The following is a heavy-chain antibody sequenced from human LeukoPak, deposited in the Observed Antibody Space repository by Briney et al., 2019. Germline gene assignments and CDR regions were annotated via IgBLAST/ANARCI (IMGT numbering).Heavy chain of an antibody. V-gene: IGHV1-18*01. CDR3: AGGVRFLEWSVNWFDP. D-gene: IGHD3-3*01. CDR2: ISAYNGNT. J-gene: IGHJ5*02. Sequence: ASVKVSCKASGYTFTSYGISWVRQAPGQGLEWMGWISAYNGNTNYAQKLQGRVTMTTDTSTSTAYMELRSLRSDDTAVYYCAGGVRFLEWSVNWFDPWGQGTLVTVSS. CDR1: GYTFTSYG.